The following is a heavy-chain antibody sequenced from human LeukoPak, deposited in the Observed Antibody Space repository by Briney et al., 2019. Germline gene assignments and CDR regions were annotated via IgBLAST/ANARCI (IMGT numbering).Heavy chain of an antibody. D-gene: IGHD3-3*01. V-gene: IGHV4-39*07. Sequence: SETLSLTCTVSGGSISNSSYYWGWIRQPPGKGLEWIGSMYYSGSTYYNPSLKSRVTISVDTSKNQFSLKLSSVTAADTAVYYCAREGFWSGYSFARPSPPTRWFDPWGQGTLVTVSS. CDR2: MYYSGST. J-gene: IGHJ5*02. CDR1: GGSISNSSYY. CDR3: AREGFWSGYSFARPSPPTRWFDP.